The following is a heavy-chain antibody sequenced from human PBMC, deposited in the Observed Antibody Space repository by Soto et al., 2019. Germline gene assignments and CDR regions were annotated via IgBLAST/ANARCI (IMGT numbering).Heavy chain of an antibody. Sequence: QVQLVQSGAEVKTPGASVRVSCTASGYTFINYGITWVRQAPGQGLEWMGWISAYNGNTNYEDNLQDRITMTTDSSPSSVSMEVRNLRSEDTAVYYCARVGTGYTSSSPHFFDSWGQGSLVTVSS. CDR1: GYTFINYG. D-gene: IGHD6-6*01. J-gene: IGHJ4*02. CDR3: ARVGTGYTSSSPHFFDS. V-gene: IGHV1-18*01. CDR2: ISAYNGNT.